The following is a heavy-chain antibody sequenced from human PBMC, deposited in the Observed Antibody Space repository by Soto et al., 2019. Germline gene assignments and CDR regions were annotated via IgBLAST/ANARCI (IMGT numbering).Heavy chain of an antibody. Sequence: SETLSLTCIVSGSSISSNYWSWIRQPPGNGLEWIGYIYYTGSTNFNPSLKNRVIISVDTSKNQFSLKLSSVTAADTAVYYCARSYPNTIFGVVPSRGVDVWGQGTSVTVS. D-gene: IGHD3-3*01. V-gene: IGHV4-59*01. CDR1: GSSISSNY. J-gene: IGHJ6*02. CDR2: IYYTGST. CDR3: ARSYPNTIFGVVPSRGVDV.